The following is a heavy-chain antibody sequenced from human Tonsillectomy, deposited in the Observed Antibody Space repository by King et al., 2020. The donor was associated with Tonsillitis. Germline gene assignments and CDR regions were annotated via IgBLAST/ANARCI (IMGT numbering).Heavy chain of an antibody. V-gene: IGHV4-61*02. Sequence: VPLQESGPGLVKPSQTLSLTCTVSGGSISSGSYYWSWIRQPAGKGLEWIGRIYTSGSTNYNPSLKSRVTISVDTSKNQFSLKLSSVTAADTAVYYCASGSSIAGSPGVDAFDIWGQGTMVTVSS. CDR2: IYTSGST. D-gene: IGHD6-6*01. CDR3: ASGSSIAGSPGVDAFDI. J-gene: IGHJ3*02. CDR1: GGSISSGSYY.